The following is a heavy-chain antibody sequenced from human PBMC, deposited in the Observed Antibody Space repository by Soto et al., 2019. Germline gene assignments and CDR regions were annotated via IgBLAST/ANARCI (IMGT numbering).Heavy chain of an antibody. J-gene: IGHJ6*02. CDR3: ARDRRPSIYSGLAV. Sequence: EVQLLESGGGLVQPGGSLRLSCAASGFTFSDYAMSWVRQAPGKGLEWVSAIDGSSATTNYADSVKGRFTISRDNSKNTRFLHMSGLRAEDTAVYYCARDRRPSIYSGLAVWGQGTTGIVSS. CDR2: IDGSSATT. CDR1: GFTFSDYA. D-gene: IGHD2-2*01. V-gene: IGHV3-23*01.